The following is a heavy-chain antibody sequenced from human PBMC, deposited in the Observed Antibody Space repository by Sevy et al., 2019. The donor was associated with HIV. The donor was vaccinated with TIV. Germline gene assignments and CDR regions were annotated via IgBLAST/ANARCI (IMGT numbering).Heavy chain of an antibody. D-gene: IGHD3-10*01. CDR3: ARDRYYGSGSYYTDTYYCYGMDV. CDR2: TYYRSKWYN. J-gene: IGHJ6*02. CDR1: GDSVSSNSAA. Sequence: SQTLSLTCAISGDSVSSNSAAWNWIRQSPSRGLEWLGRTYYRSKWYNDYAVSVKSRITINLDTSKNQFSLQLNSVSPVDTAVYYCARDRYYGSGSYYTDTYYCYGMDVWGQETTVTVSS. V-gene: IGHV6-1*01.